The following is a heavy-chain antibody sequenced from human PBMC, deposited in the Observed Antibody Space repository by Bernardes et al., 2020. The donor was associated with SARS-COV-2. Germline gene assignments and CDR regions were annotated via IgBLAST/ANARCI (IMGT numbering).Heavy chain of an antibody. V-gene: IGHV4-39*01. Sequence: SETLSLTCTVSGGSISSSSYYWGWIRQPPGKGLEWIGSIYYSGSTYYNPSLKSRVTISVDTSKNQFSLKLSSVTAADTAVYYCARRNGGGFLTGYYRWFDPWGQGTLVTVSS. D-gene: IGHD3-9*01. CDR2: IYYSGST. CDR1: GGSISSSSYY. CDR3: ARRNGGGFLTGYYRWFDP. J-gene: IGHJ5*02.